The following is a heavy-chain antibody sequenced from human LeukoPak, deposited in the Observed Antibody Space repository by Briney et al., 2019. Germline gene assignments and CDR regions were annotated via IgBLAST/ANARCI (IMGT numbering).Heavy chain of an antibody. CDR3: ARDLITYDC. D-gene: IGHD3-10*01. V-gene: IGHV3-48*01. J-gene: IGHJ4*02. CDR2: ISGSGSTT. CDR1: GFTFSYYS. Sequence: GGSLRLSCAASGFTFSYYSMNWVRQAPGKGLEWVSYISGSGSTTYYTDSVKGRFTVSRDNAKNSLYLQMNSLRAEDTAVYYCARDLITYDCWGQGTLVTVSS.